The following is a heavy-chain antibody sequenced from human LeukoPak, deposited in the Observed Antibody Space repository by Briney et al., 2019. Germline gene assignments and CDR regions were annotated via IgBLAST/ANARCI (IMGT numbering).Heavy chain of an antibody. CDR1: GYTFTSYY. Sequence: ASVKVSCKASGYTFTSYYMHWVRQAPGQGLEWMGITNPSGGSTSYAQKFQGRVTMTRDTSTSTVYMELSSLRSEDTAVYYCASSSSGWIDFDYWGQGTLVTVSS. J-gene: IGHJ4*02. D-gene: IGHD6-19*01. CDR2: TNPSGGST. V-gene: IGHV1-46*01. CDR3: ASSSSGWIDFDY.